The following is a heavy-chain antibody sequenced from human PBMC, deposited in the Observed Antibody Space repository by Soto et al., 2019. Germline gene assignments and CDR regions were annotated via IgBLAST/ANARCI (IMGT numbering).Heavy chain of an antibody. J-gene: IGHJ3*02. Sequence: EVQLVESGGGLIQPGGSLRLSCAASGFTVSSNYMSWVRQAPGKGLEWVSVIYSGGSTYYADSVKGRFTISRDNSKNTLYLQMNSLRAEDTAVYYCARDRSSSGWPDAFDIWGQGTMVTVS. D-gene: IGHD6-19*01. CDR1: GFTVSSNY. V-gene: IGHV3-53*01. CDR2: IYSGGST. CDR3: ARDRSSSGWPDAFDI.